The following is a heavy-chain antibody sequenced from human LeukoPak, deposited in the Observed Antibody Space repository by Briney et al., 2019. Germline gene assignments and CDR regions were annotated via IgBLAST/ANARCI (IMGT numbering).Heavy chain of an antibody. CDR1: GFTFSDYY. D-gene: IGHD4-17*01. V-gene: IGHV3-11*04. J-gene: IGHJ4*02. Sequence: KPGGSLRLSCAASGFTFSDYYMSWIRQAPGKGLEWVSYISSSGSTIYYADSVKGRFTISRDNSKNTLYLQMNSLRAEDTAVYNCAKEGLSTVTTAPDYWGQGTLVTVSS. CDR3: AKEGLSTVTTAPDY. CDR2: ISSSGSTI.